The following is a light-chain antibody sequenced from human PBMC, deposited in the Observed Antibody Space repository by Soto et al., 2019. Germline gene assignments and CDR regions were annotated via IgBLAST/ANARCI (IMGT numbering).Light chain of an antibody. CDR1: QSGSNY. V-gene: IGKV3-11*01. CDR2: DTF. Sequence: IVLTQSPATLYLSPGARATLSCRAGQSGSNYLDWYHQKPGQAPRMLIDDTFNRATGIPARFSGSGSGTEFTHTISSREPEDLAVYFCVQRSTWPWTSGQGTKVEI. J-gene: IGKJ1*01. CDR3: VQRSTWPWT.